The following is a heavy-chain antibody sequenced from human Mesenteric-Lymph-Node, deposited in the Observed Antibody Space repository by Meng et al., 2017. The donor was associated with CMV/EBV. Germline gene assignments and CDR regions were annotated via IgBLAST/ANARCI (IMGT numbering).Heavy chain of an antibody. D-gene: IGHD5-12*01. V-gene: IGHV3-15*01. CDR2: IKSKTDGGTT. CDR3: TTDGTGDIEGGYGMDV. J-gene: IGHJ6*02. CDR1: GFTFSNAW. Sequence: GESLKISCAASGFTFSNAWMSWVRQAPGKGLEWVGRIKSKTDGGTTDYAAPVKGRFTISRDDSKNTLYLQINSLKTEDTAVYYCTTDGTGDIEGGYGMDVWGQGTTVTVSS.